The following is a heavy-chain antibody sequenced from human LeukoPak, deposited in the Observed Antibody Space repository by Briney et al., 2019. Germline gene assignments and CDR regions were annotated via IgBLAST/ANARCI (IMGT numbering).Heavy chain of an antibody. CDR2: IIPIFGTA. D-gene: IGHD4-17*01. Sequence: SVKVSCKASGGTLSSYAISWVRQAPGQGLEWMGGIIPIFGTANYAQKFQGRVTITADESTSTAYMELSSLRSEDTAVYYCARGRLTRTVPNAFDIWGQGTMVTVSS. J-gene: IGHJ3*02. V-gene: IGHV1-69*01. CDR1: GGTLSSYA. CDR3: ARGRLTRTVPNAFDI.